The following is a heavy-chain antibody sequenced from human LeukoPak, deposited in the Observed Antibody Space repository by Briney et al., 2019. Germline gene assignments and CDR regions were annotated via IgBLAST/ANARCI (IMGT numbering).Heavy chain of an antibody. J-gene: IGHJ5*02. CDR2: IYYSGST. CDR3: VRLFYYDSSGPPS. D-gene: IGHD3-22*01. Sequence: SETLSLTCSVLRDSIRSSNYYWGWIRQPPGKGLEWIGSIYYSGSTYYNPSLEGRGTMSIDTSNNQFSLKLTSATATDTAVYYCVRLFYYDSSGPPSWGQGTLVNVSS. V-gene: IGHV4-39*01. CDR1: RDSIRSSNYY.